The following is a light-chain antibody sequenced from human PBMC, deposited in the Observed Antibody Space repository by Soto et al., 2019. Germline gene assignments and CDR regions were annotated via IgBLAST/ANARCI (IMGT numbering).Light chain of an antibody. J-gene: IGKJ1*01. CDR2: GAS. CDR1: QSVSSS. Sequence: EIVLTQSPGTLSLSPGERATLSCRASQSVSSSLAWYQQKPGQAPRLLIYGASSRATGIPDRFSGTGSGTDFTLTISRLEPEDFAVYYCQQYGRSATFGQGAKVEIK. V-gene: IGKV3-20*01. CDR3: QQYGRSAT.